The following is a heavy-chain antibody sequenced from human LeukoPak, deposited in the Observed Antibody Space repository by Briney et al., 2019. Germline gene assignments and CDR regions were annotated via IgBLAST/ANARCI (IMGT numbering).Heavy chain of an antibody. D-gene: IGHD2-2*01. CDR3: ARSYCGSTGCSHYYYYYYMDV. Sequence: PSETLSLTCTASGGAISSSNYYWGWIRQPPGKGLEWIGSIYYSGSTSYNPSLNSRVTISVDTSKNQFSLQLSSVTAADSAVYYSARSYCGSTGCSHYYYYYYMDVWGKGTTVTVSS. V-gene: IGHV4-39*01. CDR1: GGAISSSNYY. CDR2: IYYSGST. J-gene: IGHJ6*03.